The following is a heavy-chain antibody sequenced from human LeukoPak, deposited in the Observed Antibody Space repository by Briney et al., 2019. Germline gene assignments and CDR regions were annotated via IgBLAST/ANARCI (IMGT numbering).Heavy chain of an antibody. CDR1: VFTFRSYE. CDR2: ITSDDSTI. CDR3: ARSTTTSLFDY. J-gene: IGHJ4*02. Sequence: GGSLRLSCAASVFTFRSYEMHWVRQAPGKGLDWASFITSDDSTIFYADSVKGRFTISRDNDKNSLYLQMNSLRAVEDTAGYYCARSTTTSLFDYWGQGTLVAVSS. D-gene: IGHD1-1*01. V-gene: IGHV3-48*03.